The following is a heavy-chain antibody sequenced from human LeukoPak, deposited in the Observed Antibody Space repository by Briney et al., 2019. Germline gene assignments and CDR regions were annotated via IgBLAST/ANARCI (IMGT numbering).Heavy chain of an antibody. CDR3: ARDSIGGRGAFDI. D-gene: IGHD2/OR15-2a*01. V-gene: IGHV3-23*01. CDR1: GFTFSSYA. CDR2: ISGSRNST. J-gene: IGHJ3*02. Sequence: GGSLRLSCAASGFTFSSYAMSWVRQAPGKGLEWVSAISGSRNSTYYADSVKGRFTISRDNSKNTLYLQMNSLTAEDTAVYYCARDSIGGRGAFDIWGQGTMVTVSS.